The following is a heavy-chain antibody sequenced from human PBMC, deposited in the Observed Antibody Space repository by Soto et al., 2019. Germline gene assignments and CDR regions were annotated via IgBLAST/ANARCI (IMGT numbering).Heavy chain of an antibody. V-gene: IGHV4-34*01. CDR3: ARGRRGVSRVGATGGNYYGMDV. J-gene: IGHJ6*02. CDR1: GGSFSGYF. D-gene: IGHD1-26*01. Sequence: SETLSLTCAVYGGSFSGYFWTWIRQPPGKGLEWIGEINHSGSTNFNPSLKSRVTISVDTSKNQFSLKLSSVTAADTAVYYCARGRRGVSRVGATGGNYYGMDVWGQGTTVT. CDR2: INHSGST.